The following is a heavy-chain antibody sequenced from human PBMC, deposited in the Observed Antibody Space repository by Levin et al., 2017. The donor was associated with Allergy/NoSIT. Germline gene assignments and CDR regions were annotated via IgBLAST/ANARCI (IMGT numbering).Heavy chain of an antibody. Sequence: GGSLRLSCAASGFTFSSYAMSWVRQAPGKGLEWVSIISDNVGSTYYADSVKGRFTISRDNSKNTLYLQMNSLRADDTAVYYCAKEGSGYYLNYFDYWGQGNLVTVSS. CDR2: ISDNVGST. CDR1: GFTFSSYA. J-gene: IGHJ4*02. CDR3: AKEGSGYYLNYFDY. V-gene: IGHV3-23*01. D-gene: IGHD3-22*01.